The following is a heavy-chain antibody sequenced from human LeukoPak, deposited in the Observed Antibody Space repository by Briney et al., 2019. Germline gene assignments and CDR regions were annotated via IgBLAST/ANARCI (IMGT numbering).Heavy chain of an antibody. Sequence: SETLSLTCAVYGGSFSGCYWSWIRQPPGKGLEWIGEINHSGSTNYNPSLKSRVTISVDTSKNQFSLKLSSVTAADTAVYYCARGIAVASAADAFDIWGQGTMVTVSS. D-gene: IGHD6-19*01. CDR3: ARGIAVASAADAFDI. V-gene: IGHV4-34*01. CDR1: GGSFSGCY. CDR2: INHSGST. J-gene: IGHJ3*02.